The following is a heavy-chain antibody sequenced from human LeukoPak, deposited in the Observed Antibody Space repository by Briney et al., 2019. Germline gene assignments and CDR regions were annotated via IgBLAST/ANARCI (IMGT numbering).Heavy chain of an antibody. CDR2: IYHSGTV. CDR1: GGSISRGGYS. D-gene: IGHD1-26*01. Sequence: SETLSLTCAVSGGSISRGGYSWSWIRQPPGKGLERIGYIYHSGTVYYNPSLKSRVTISVDRSKNQFSLRLSSVTAADTALYYCTATGGRNRFDPWGQGTLVTVSS. J-gene: IGHJ5*02. V-gene: IGHV4-30-2*01. CDR3: TATGGRNRFDP.